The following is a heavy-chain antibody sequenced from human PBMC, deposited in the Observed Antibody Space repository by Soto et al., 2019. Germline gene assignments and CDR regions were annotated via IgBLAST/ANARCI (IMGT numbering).Heavy chain of an antibody. Sequence: GGSLRLSCAASGFTFSSYGMHWVRQAPGKGLEWVAVIWYDGSNKYYADSVKGRFTISRDNSKNTLYLQMKSLRVEDTVVYYCARDLINTFKSNYLDPTYYFDYWGQGTLVTVSS. CDR2: IWYDGSNK. J-gene: IGHJ4*02. CDR1: GFTFSSYG. V-gene: IGHV3-33*01. CDR3: ARDLINTFKSNYLDPTYYFDY. D-gene: IGHD4-4*01.